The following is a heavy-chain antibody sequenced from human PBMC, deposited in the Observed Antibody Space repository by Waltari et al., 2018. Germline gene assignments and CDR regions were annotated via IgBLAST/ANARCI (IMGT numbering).Heavy chain of an antibody. V-gene: IGHV4-38-2*01. Sequence: QVQLQESGPGLVKPSETLSLTCAVSGYSISSGYYWGWIWQPPGKGLEWIGSIYHSGSTYYNPTLKSRVTISVDTSKNQFSLKLSSVTAADTAVYDCARFIKYYDSSGYIFYWGQGTLVTVSS. CDR1: GYSISSGYY. CDR2: IYHSGST. D-gene: IGHD3-22*01. CDR3: ARFIKYYDSSGYIFY. J-gene: IGHJ4*02.